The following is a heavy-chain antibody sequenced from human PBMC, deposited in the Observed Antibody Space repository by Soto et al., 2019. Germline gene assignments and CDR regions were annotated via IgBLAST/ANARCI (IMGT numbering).Heavy chain of an antibody. CDR2: ISDSGNT. CDR1: GGSISSGGYY. D-gene: IGHD3-9*01. J-gene: IGHJ4*02. V-gene: IGHV4-31*03. Sequence: QVQLQESGPGLVKPSQTLTLTCTVSGGSISSGGYYWSWIRQHPGKGLEWIGHISDSGNTYYNPSLKSRVTISVDTSKHHFSLNLSAVTAADTAVYYCARTTFYDIFTAYYSLFDYWGQGTLVTVSS. CDR3: ARTTFYDIFTAYYSLFDY.